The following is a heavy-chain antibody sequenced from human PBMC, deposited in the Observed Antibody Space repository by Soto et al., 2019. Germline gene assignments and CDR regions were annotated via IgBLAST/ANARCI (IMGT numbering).Heavy chain of an antibody. J-gene: IGHJ4*02. Sequence: GGSLRLSCAASGFTFSSYSMSWVRQAPRKGLDWVSSISGSGGYIYYADSVKGRFTISRDNAKNSLYLQMNSLRAEDTAVYYCARDLSGLGYCSGGGCYARYWGQGTLVTVSS. CDR1: GFTFSSYS. D-gene: IGHD2-15*01. V-gene: IGHV3-21*01. CDR2: ISGSGGYI. CDR3: ARDLSGLGYCSGGGCYARY.